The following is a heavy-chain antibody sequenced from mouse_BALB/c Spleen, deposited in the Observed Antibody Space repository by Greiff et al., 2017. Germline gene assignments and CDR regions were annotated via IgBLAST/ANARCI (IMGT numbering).Heavy chain of an antibody. V-gene: IGHV1-54*01. J-gene: IGHJ3*01. CDR2: INPGSGGT. CDR1: GYAFTNYL. Sequence: QVQLKESGAELVRPGTSVKVSCKASGYAFTNYLIEWVKQRPGQGLEWIGVINPGSGGTNYNEKFKGKATLTADKSSSTAYMQLSSLTSDDSAVYFCARSAWAYWGQGTLVTVSA. D-gene: IGHD6-1*01. CDR3: ARSAWAY.